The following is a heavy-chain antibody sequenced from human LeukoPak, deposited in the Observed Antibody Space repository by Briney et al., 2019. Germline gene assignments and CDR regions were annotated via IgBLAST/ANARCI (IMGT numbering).Heavy chain of an antibody. CDR2: IISSGSYI. J-gene: IGHJ4*02. V-gene: IGHV3-21*03. CDR3: ARDFGGYCSSSNCYLGHLDY. CDR1: GFTFSSYT. D-gene: IGHD2-2*01. Sequence: TGGSLRLSCAASGFTFSSYTMNGVRQAPGKGLEWGSSIISSGSYIYYADSVKGRFTISRDNAKNSLYLQMNSLRAEDTAVYYCARDFGGYCSSSNCYLGHLDYWGQGTLVTVSS.